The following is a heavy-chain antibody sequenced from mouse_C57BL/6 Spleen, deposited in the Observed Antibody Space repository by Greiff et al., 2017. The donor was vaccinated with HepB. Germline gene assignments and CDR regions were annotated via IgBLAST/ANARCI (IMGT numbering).Heavy chain of an antibody. CDR3: ARYGELDYGSSHWYFDV. V-gene: IGHV1-78*01. D-gene: IGHD1-1*01. CDR1: GYTFTDYT. J-gene: IGHJ1*03. Sequence: VQLQESDAELVKPGASVKISCKVSGYTFTDYTIHWMKQRPEQGLEWIGYIYPRDGSTKYNEKFKGKATLTADKSSSTAYMQLNSLTSEDSAVYFCARYGELDYGSSHWYFDVWGTGTTVTVSS. CDR2: IYPRDGST.